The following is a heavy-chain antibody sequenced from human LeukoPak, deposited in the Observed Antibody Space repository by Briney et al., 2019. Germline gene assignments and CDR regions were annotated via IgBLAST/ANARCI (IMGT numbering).Heavy chain of an antibody. Sequence: GGSLRLSCAASGFTFSSYAMNWVRQAPGKGLEWVSYISSASGSIYYADSVKGRFTISRDNAKNSLFLQMNSLRAEDTAVYYCARLPAYCSSTSCYYDYWGQGTLVTVSS. CDR3: ARLPAYCSSTSCYYDY. CDR1: GFTFSSYA. V-gene: IGHV3-48*04. J-gene: IGHJ4*02. D-gene: IGHD2-2*01. CDR2: ISSASGSI.